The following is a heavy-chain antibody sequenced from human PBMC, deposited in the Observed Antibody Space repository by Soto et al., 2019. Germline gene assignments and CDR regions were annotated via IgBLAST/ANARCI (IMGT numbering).Heavy chain of an antibody. D-gene: IGHD3-9*01. V-gene: IGHV2-5*02. CDR1: GFSRSTSGVG. J-gene: IGHJ4*01. CDR3: AHREVLTDLDC. Sequence: HITLKESGPTLVKPTQTLTLTSHSSGFSRSTSGVGVGRSRQPPGKALEWLALIYWDDNKRYSPSLKTRLTITKDTSQNQVVLTMTNMDPVDTATYYCAHREVLTDLDCWGHGPLVTVSS. CDR2: IYWDDNK.